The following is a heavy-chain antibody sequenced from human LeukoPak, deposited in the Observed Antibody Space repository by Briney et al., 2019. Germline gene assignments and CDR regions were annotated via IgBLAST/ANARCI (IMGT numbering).Heavy chain of an antibody. J-gene: IGHJ6*03. CDR1: GFTFSSYS. Sequence: PGGSLRLSCAASGFTFSSYSMNWVRQAPGKGLEWVSSISSSSSYIYYADSVKGRFTISRDNAKNSLYLQMNSLRAEDTAVYYCARGYCSGGSCYLWGDYYYYYYMDVWGKGTTVTISS. D-gene: IGHD2-15*01. CDR2: ISSSSSYI. CDR3: ARGYCSGGSCYLWGDYYYYYYMDV. V-gene: IGHV3-21*01.